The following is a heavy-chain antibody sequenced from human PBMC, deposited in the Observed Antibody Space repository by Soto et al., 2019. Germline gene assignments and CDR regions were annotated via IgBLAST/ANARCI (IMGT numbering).Heavy chain of an antibody. CDR2: IYWDDDK. J-gene: IGHJ4*02. Sequence: QITLKESGPTLVKPTQTLTLTCAFSGFSLTTRAVGVGWIRQPPGKALEWLAVIYWDDDKRYSPSLKSRVSXTXDXXQKQVVLTMTNMDHVDTATYYCAHTAASGTWAFDYWGQGILVTVSS. V-gene: IGHV2-5*02. CDR3: AHTAASGTWAFDY. D-gene: IGHD1-26*01. CDR1: GFSLTTRAVG.